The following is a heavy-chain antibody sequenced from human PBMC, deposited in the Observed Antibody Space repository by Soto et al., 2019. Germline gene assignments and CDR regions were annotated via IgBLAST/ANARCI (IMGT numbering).Heavy chain of an antibody. J-gene: IGHJ6*02. V-gene: IGHV5-51*01. Sequence: GESLKISCKVSGYSFTSYWIGWVRQMPGKGLEWMGIIYPGDSDTRYSPSFQGQVTISADKSISTAYLQWSSLKASDTAMYYCARLAVVAAYYYYGMDVWGQGTTVTVSS. CDR1: GYSFTSYW. CDR3: ARLAVVAAYYYYGMDV. CDR2: IYPGDSDT. D-gene: IGHD2-15*01.